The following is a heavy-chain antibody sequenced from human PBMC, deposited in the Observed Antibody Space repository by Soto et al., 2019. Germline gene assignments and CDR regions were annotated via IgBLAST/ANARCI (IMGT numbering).Heavy chain of an antibody. J-gene: IGHJ4*02. CDR1: GFTFSSYA. CDR2: ISGSGGST. V-gene: IGHV3-23*01. CDR3: AKEPGIPRAVQYFDY. Sequence: EVQLLESGGGLVQPGGSLRLSCAASGFTFSSYAMSWVRKAPGKGLEWVSAISGSGGSTYYTDSVKGRFAISRDNSKNTLYLQMNSLRAEDTAVYYCAKEPGIPRAVQYFDYWGQGTLVTVSS. D-gene: IGHD1-1*01.